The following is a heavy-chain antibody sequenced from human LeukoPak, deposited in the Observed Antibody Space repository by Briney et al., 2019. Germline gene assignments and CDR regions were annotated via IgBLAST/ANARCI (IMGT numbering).Heavy chain of an antibody. CDR2: INHSGST. D-gene: IGHD3-3*01. J-gene: IGHJ5*02. CDR3: ARGYDFWARWFDP. V-gene: IGHV4-34*01. Sequence: SETLSLTCAVYGGSFSGYYWSWIRQPPGKGLEWIGEINHSGSTNYNPSLKSRVTISVDTSKNQFSLKLSSVTAADTAVYYCARGYDFWARWFDPWGQGTLVTVSS. CDR1: GGSFSGYY.